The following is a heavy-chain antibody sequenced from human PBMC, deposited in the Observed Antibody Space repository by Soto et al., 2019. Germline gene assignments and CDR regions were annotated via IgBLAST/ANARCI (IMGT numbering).Heavy chain of an antibody. D-gene: IGHD1-26*01. Sequence: GGSLRLSCAASGFTFSSYWMSWVRLAPGKGLEWVANIKQDGSEKYYVDSVKGRFTIPRDNAKNSLYLQMNSLRAENTAVYYCARVGATDYYGMDVWGQGTTVTVSS. J-gene: IGHJ6*02. V-gene: IGHV3-7*01. CDR2: IKQDGSEK. CDR3: ARVGATDYYGMDV. CDR1: GFTFSSYW.